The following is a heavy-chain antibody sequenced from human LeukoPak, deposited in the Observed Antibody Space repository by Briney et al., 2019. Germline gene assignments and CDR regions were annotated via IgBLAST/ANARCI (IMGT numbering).Heavy chain of an antibody. D-gene: IGHD2-2*01. J-gene: IGHJ4*02. CDR3: ARDFAAMIDY. Sequence: GRSLRLSCVASRFTFSNYGMHWVPQAPGKGLEWVALIWYDGSNKYCADSVKGRFTISRDNSENTLYLQMNSLRAEDTAMYYCARDFAAMIDYWGQGTLVTVSS. CDR2: IWYDGSNK. CDR1: RFTFSNYG. V-gene: IGHV3-33*01.